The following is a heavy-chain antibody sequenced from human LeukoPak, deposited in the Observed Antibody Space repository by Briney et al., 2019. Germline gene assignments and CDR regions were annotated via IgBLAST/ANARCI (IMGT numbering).Heavy chain of an antibody. CDR1: GGSISSYY. CDR2: IYYSGST. V-gene: IGHV4-59*01. Sequence: PSETLSLTCTVSGGSISSYYWSWIRQPPGKGLEWIEYIYYSGSTNYNPSLKSRVTISVDTFKNQFSLKLSSVTAADTAVYYCARATLIAAAGNWFDPWGQGTLVTVSS. CDR3: ARATLIAAAGNWFDP. D-gene: IGHD6-13*01. J-gene: IGHJ5*02.